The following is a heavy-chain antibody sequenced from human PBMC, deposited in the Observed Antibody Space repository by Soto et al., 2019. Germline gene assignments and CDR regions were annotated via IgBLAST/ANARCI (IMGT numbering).Heavy chain of an antibody. V-gene: IGHV4-31*03. CDR1: GDSISRGGYF. D-gene: IGHD1-26*01. CDR2: IYDSGSA. CDR3: ARGILRPNHYMDV. Sequence: QVQLQESGPGLVKPSQTLYLTCIVSGDSISRGGYFWTWLRQHPGKGLEWIGYIYDSGSAFYNPSLKSRVTMSVGASKNQFSLNLRSVTAADTAVFYCARGILRPNHYMDVWGKGTAVAVSS. J-gene: IGHJ6*03.